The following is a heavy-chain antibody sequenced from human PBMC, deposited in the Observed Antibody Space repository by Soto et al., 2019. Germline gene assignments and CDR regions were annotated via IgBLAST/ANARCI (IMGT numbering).Heavy chain of an antibody. Sequence: QVQLVQSGAEVKKPGSSVKVSCKASGGTFSSYIISWVRQAPGQGLEWMGRVIPILGIANYAQKFQGRVTITADKSTSTAYMELSSLRSEDTAVYYCARFPQTAIVGAAYFDYWGQGTLVTFS. V-gene: IGHV1-69*02. CDR1: GGTFSSYI. J-gene: IGHJ4*02. D-gene: IGHD1-26*01. CDR3: ARFPQTAIVGAAYFDY. CDR2: VIPILGIA.